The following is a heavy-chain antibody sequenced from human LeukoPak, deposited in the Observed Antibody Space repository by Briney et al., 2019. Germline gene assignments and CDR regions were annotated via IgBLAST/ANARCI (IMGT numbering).Heavy chain of an antibody. CDR1: GFTFSSYG. Sequence: GGSLRLSCAASGFTFSSYGISWVRQAPGKGLEWVSAISASGGTKYYADSVRGRFTISRDNSKNTLYLQMNSLRAEDTAVYFCAKGSKAVLFTRDHYMDVWGKGTTVTISS. D-gene: IGHD6-19*01. V-gene: IGHV3-23*01. CDR2: ISASGGTK. J-gene: IGHJ6*03. CDR3: AKGSKAVLFTRDHYMDV.